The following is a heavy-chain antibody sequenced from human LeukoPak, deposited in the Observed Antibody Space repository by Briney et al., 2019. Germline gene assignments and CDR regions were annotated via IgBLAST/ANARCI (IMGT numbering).Heavy chain of an antibody. D-gene: IGHD6-13*01. CDR1: GGSFSGYY. J-gene: IGHJ5*02. V-gene: IGHV4-34*01. Sequence: PSETLSLTCAVYGGSFSGYYWSWIRQPPGKGLEWIGEINHSGSTNYNPSLKSRVTISVDTSKNQFSLKLSSVTAADTAVYYRARGLNSSSCTFDPWGQGTLVTVSS. CDR2: INHSGST. CDR3: ARGLNSSSCTFDP.